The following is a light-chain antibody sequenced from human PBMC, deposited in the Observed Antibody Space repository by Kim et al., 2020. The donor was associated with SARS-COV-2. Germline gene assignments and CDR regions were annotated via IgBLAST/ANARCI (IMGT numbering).Light chain of an antibody. CDR3: QQYNDYLT. CDR2: DAS. CDR1: QSISTW. Sequence: SASVGDRVTITCRASQSISTWLAWYQQKPGKAPKLLIYDASTLESGAPSRFSGSGSGTEFTLTISSLQPDDFATYYCQQYNDYLTFGGGTKVEIK. V-gene: IGKV1-5*01. J-gene: IGKJ4*01.